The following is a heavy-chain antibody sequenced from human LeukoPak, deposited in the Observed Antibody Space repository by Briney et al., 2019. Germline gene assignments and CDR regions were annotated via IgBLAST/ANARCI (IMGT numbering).Heavy chain of an antibody. CDR1: GFTFSTYW. CDR3: ARVDGGSSCPDY. V-gene: IGHV3-7*01. CDR2: IKEDGSET. J-gene: IGHJ4*02. Sequence: GGSLRLSCAASGFTFSTYWMTWVRQAPGKRLEWLANIKEDGSETYYVDSVKGRFTISRDNARNSLFLQMNSLRAEDTALYYCARVDGGSSCPDYWGQGTLVTVSS. D-gene: IGHD6-13*01.